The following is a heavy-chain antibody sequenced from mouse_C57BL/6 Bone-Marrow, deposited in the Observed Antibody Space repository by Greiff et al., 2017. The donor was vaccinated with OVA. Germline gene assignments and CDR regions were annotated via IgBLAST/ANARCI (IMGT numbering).Heavy chain of an antibody. CDR3: AQIAGDSSGPSAWFAY. CDR1: GFSLSTSNMG. J-gene: IGHJ3*01. D-gene: IGHD3-2*02. V-gene: IGHV8-5*01. Sequence: QVTLKESGPGILQPSQTLSLTCSFSGFSLSTSNMGIGWIRQPSGKGLEWLAHIWWNDDKYYNPSLKSRLTISKDTSNNQVFLEITGVDTADTATYYCAQIAGDSSGPSAWFAYWGQGTLVTVSA. CDR2: IWWNDDK.